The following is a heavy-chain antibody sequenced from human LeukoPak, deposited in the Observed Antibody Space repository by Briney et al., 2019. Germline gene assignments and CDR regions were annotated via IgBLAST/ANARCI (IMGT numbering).Heavy chain of an antibody. D-gene: IGHD3-10*01. Sequence: PWETLSLTCAVSGGSISSSSYYWGCIRQPPGKGLVWTISINYSGSTYYNPSLKSRVTISEDTSKSQFSLKLSSVTAAETAVYYCARFPGVDSWGQGTLVTVSS. V-gene: IGHV4-39*07. J-gene: IGHJ4*02. CDR2: INYSGST. CDR1: GGSISSSSYY. CDR3: ARFPGVDS.